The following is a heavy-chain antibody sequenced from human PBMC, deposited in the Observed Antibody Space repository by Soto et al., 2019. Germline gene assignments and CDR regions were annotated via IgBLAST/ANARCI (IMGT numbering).Heavy chain of an antibody. V-gene: IGHV4-59*01. Sequence: SETLSLTCTVSGGSISSYYWSWIRQPPGKGLEWIGYIYYSGSTNYNPSLKSRVTISVDTSKNQFSLKLSSVTAADTAVYYCARDSSGWPPYYCYYGMDVWGQGTTVTVSS. D-gene: IGHD6-19*01. J-gene: IGHJ6*02. CDR1: GGSISSYY. CDR3: ARDSSGWPPYYCYYGMDV. CDR2: IYYSGST.